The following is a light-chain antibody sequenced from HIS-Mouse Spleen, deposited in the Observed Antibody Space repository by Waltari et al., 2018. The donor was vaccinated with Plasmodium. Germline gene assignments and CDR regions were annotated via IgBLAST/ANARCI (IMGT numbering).Light chain of an antibody. J-gene: IGLJ3*02. V-gene: IGLV3-10*01. Sequence: SYELTQPPSVSVSPGQTARITCPGDALPKKYAYWYQQKSGQAPVLVIYEDSKRPSGIPERFSGSSSGTMATLTISGAQVEDEADYYGYSTDSSGNHRVFGGGTKLTVL. CDR2: EDS. CDR1: ALPKKY. CDR3: YSTDSSGNHRV.